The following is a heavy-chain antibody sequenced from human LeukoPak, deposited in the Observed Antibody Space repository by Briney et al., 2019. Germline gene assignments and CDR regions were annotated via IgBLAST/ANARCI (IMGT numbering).Heavy chain of an antibody. CDR1: GFTFSNAW. Sequence: GGSLRLSCAASGFTFSNAWMSWVRQAPGKGLGWVGRIKSKTDGGTTDYAAPVKGRFTISRDDSKNTLYLQMNSLKTEDTAVYYCTTEKALYCSSTSCLNWFDPWGQGTLVTVSS. CDR2: IKSKTDGGTT. CDR3: TTEKALYCSSTSCLNWFDP. J-gene: IGHJ5*02. D-gene: IGHD2-2*01. V-gene: IGHV3-15*01.